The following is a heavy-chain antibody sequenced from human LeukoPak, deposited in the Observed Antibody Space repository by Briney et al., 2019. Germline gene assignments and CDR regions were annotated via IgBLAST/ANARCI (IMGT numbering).Heavy chain of an antibody. D-gene: IGHD2-2*01. Sequence: ASVKVSCKASGYTFTSYGISWVRQAPGQGLEWMGWISTYNGNTNYAQKLQGRVTMTTDTSTSTAYMELRSLRSDDTAVYYCARVTRIWDIVVVPAAGVFDYWGQGTLVTVSS. CDR2: ISTYNGNT. J-gene: IGHJ4*02. V-gene: IGHV1-18*01. CDR3: ARVTRIWDIVVVPAAGVFDY. CDR1: GYTFTSYG.